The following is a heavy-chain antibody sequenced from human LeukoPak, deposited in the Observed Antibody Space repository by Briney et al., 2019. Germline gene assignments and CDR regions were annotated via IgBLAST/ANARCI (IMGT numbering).Heavy chain of an antibody. D-gene: IGHD3-9*01. CDR3: ARLTIPPDNWFEP. J-gene: IGHJ5*02. V-gene: IGHV3-20*01. Sequence: GSLRLSSVASGFTFDDSGMSWVPQAPGTGLEWVSGINGNGGRTGSAHSVKGGFTISRDKAKSPRYLQMNRLRAEDTRLYHTARLTIPPDNWFEPWGEGTLVTVSS. CDR2: INGNGGRT. CDR1: GFTFDDSG.